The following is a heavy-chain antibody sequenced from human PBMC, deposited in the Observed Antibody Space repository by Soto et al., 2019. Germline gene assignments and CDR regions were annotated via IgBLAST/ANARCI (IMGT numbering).Heavy chain of an antibody. J-gene: IGHJ4*02. CDR1: GYTFTSDD. V-gene: IGHV1-8*01. CDR2: MNPNSGNT. CDR3: PRGGYESSGSPDY. D-gene: IGHD3-22*01. Sequence: QEQLVQSGAEVKQPGASVKVSCKASGYTFTSDDINWSRQATAQGLEWMGWMNPNSGNTGYAQKVQGRVTMTRNTSISTAYMELSGLRSEDAAVYYCPRGGYESSGSPDYWGQGTLVTVSS.